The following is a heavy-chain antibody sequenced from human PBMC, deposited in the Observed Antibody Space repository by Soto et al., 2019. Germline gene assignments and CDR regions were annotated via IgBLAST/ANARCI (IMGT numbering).Heavy chain of an antibody. V-gene: IGHV1-46*03. CDR3: ARGGSWGFGY. J-gene: IGHJ4*02. D-gene: IGHD3-16*01. Sequence: QVQLVQSGAEVKKPGASVRVSCQASGYIFSNHHIHWVRQAPGQGLEWMGIINPSGGSTNYAQKFQGRVTMTRDTSTTTVYMELSSLSSEDTAVYFCARGGSWGFGYWGQGTLVTVSS. CDR1: GYIFSNHH. CDR2: INPSGGST.